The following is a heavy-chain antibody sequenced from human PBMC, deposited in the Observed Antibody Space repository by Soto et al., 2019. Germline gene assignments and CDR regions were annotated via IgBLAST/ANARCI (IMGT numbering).Heavy chain of an antibody. CDR2: IYYSGST. V-gene: IGHV4-59*01. CDR1: GGSISSYY. CDR3: AKAKEGIAAAGNWFDP. J-gene: IGHJ5*02. Sequence: SETLSLTCTVSGGSISSYYWSWIRQPPGKGLEWIGYIYYSGSTNYNPSLKSQVTISVDTSKNQFSLKLSSVTAADTAVYYCAKAKEGIAAAGNWFDPWGQGTLVTVSS. D-gene: IGHD6-13*01.